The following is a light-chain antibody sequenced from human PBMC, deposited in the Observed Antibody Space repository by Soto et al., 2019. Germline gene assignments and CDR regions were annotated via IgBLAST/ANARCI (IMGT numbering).Light chain of an antibody. CDR3: SSYRAYTTLWV. CDR2: GVS. J-gene: IGLJ3*02. CDR1: GSDVGNYNY. Sequence: QSVLTQPASVSGSPGQSITISCTGTGSDVGNYNYVSWYQHHPGKAPKLIIYGVSNRPSGVSNRFSGSKSGNAASLTISGLQAEDEADYYCSSYRAYTTLWVFGGGTQLTVL. V-gene: IGLV2-14*01.